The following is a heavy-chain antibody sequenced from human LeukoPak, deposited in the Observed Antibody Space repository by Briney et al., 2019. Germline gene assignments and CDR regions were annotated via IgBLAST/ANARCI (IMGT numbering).Heavy chain of an antibody. D-gene: IGHD3-22*01. V-gene: IGHV3-48*01. CDR3: ARIPYYYDSSGFARAAFDI. CDR2: ISYSSSTI. CDR1: GFTFSDYS. Sequence: GGSLRFSCAASGFTFSDYSMDWVRQAPGKGLEWVSYISYSSSTIFYADSVKGRFTISRDNAKKSLYLQMNSLRAEDTAVYYCARIPYYYDSSGFARAAFDIWGQGTMVTVSS. J-gene: IGHJ3*02.